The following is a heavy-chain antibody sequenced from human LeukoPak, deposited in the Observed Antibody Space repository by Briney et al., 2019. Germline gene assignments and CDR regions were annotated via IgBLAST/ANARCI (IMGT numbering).Heavy chain of an antibody. D-gene: IGHD6-6*01. CDR1: GYTLTELS. V-gene: IGHV1-24*01. CDR3: ATELNQYSSIAARPRGFWAFDI. CDR2: FDPEDGET. Sequence: GASVKVSCKVSGYTLTELSMHWVRQAPGKGLEWMGGFDPEDGETIYAQKFQGRVTMTEDTSTDTAYMELSSLRSEDTAVYYCATELNQYSSIAARPRGFWAFDIWGQGTMVTVSS. J-gene: IGHJ3*02.